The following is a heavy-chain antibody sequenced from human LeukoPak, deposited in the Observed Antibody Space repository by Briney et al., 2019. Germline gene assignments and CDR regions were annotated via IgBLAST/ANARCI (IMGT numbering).Heavy chain of an antibody. V-gene: IGHV1-69*13. CDR1: GGTFSSYA. CDR3: ARFGKGYGEVYYYYMDV. D-gene: IGHD5-18*01. CDR2: IIPIFGTA. J-gene: IGHJ6*03. Sequence: SVKVSCKASGGTFSSYAISWVRQAPGQGLEWMGGIIPIFGTANYAQKFQGRVTITADESTSTAYMELSSLRSEDTAVYYCARFGKGYGEVYYYYMDVWGKGTTVIVSS.